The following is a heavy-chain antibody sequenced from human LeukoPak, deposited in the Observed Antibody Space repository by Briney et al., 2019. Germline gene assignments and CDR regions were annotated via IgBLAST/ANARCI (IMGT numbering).Heavy chain of an antibody. CDR3: ARHGGRYNWSPSD. CDR2: VYYSGSTSGTT. V-gene: IGHV4-39*01. J-gene: IGHJ4*02. CDR1: GGSISSSVYY. Sequence: SETLSLTCTVSGGSISSSVYYWGWIRQPPGKGLEWIGSVYYSGSTSGTTYYNTSLESRVTISVDTSQSQFSLKLSSVAAADTAVYYCARHGGRYNWSPSDWGQGTLVTVSS. D-gene: IGHD1-20*01.